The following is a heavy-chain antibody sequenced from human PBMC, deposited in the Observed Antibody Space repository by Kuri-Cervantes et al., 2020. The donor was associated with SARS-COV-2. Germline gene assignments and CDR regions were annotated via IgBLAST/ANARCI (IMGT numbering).Heavy chain of an antibody. CDR2: IGTAGDT. Sequence: GGSLRLSCAASGFTFSSYSMNWVRQAPGKGLEWVSAIGTAGDTYYPGSVKGRFTISRDNSKNTLYLQMNSLRAEDTAVYYCAKELILDGANWFDPWGQGTRVTCYS. V-gene: IGHV3-23*01. J-gene: IGHJ5*02. CDR3: AKELILDGANWFDP. D-gene: IGHD3/OR15-3a*01. CDR1: GFTFSSYS.